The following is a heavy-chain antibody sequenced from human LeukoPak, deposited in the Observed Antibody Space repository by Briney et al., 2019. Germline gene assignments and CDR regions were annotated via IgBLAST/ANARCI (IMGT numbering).Heavy chain of an antibody. CDR3: ARVVGAYYYDSSGYPPLDP. J-gene: IGHJ5*02. V-gene: IGHV1-2*02. CDR2: INPNSGGT. D-gene: IGHD3-22*01. CDR1: GYTFTGYY. Sequence: GASVKVSCKASGYTFTGYYMHWVRQAPGQGLEWMGWINPNSGGTNYAQKFQGRVTMTRDTSISTAYMELSRLRSDGTAVYYCARVVGAYYYDSSGYPPLDPWGQGTLVTVSS.